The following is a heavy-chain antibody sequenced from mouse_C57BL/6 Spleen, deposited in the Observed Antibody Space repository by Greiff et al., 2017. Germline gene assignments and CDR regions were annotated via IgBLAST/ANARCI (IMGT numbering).Heavy chain of an antibody. J-gene: IGHJ4*01. Sequence: VQLQQSGPELVKPGASVKISCKASGYSFTDYNMNWVKQSNGKSLEWIGVINPNYGTTSYNQKFKGKATLTVDQSSSTAYMQLNSLTSEDSAVXYCAGPITTVVATDYAMDYWGQGTSVTVSS. CDR2: INPNYGTT. CDR1: GYSFTDYN. D-gene: IGHD1-1*01. CDR3: AGPITTVVATDYAMDY. V-gene: IGHV1-39*01.